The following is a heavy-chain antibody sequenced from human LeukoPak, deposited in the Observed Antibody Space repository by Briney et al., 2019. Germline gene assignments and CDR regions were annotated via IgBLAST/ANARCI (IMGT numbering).Heavy chain of an antibody. CDR1: EFTFSSYA. V-gene: IGHV3-23*01. J-gene: IGHJ4*02. D-gene: IGHD6-19*01. CDR2: ISYSGAET. Sequence: GGSLRLSCAASEFTFSSYAMSWVRQTPGRGLEWVSAISYSGAETHYADSVKGRFTISRDNSKNTLYLQMNSLRAEDTAVYYCAKSSSGWGSFDYWGQGSLVTVSS. CDR3: AKSSSGWGSFDY.